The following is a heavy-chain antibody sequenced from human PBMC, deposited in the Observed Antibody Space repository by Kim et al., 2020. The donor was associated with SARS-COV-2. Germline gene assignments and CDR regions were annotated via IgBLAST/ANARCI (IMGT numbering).Heavy chain of an antibody. V-gene: IGHV1-69*01. D-gene: IGHD3-9*01. J-gene: IGHJ4*02. CDR3: ARVNDILTGYIF. Sequence: NYAQKFQGRVTITADESTSTAYMELSSLRSEDTAVYYCARVNDILTGYIFWGQGTLVTVSS.